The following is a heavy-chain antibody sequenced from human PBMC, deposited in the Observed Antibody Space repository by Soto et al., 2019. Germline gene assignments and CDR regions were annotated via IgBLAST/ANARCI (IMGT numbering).Heavy chain of an antibody. CDR3: ARVVVLRSSALPTVDL. J-gene: IGHJ5*02. CDR2: IDNHNGDT. D-gene: IGHD3-9*01. V-gene: IGHV1-18*04. CDR1: GNTFSRYG. Sequence: QVQLVQSGPEVKKPGASMRVSCQASGNTFSRYGINWVRQAPGRGLEWKGWIDNHNGDTEYPETLQGRVSMTRDTSGNTAYMEVKNLETDVTAIYFCARVVVLRSSALPTVDLWGQGTLVTVSS.